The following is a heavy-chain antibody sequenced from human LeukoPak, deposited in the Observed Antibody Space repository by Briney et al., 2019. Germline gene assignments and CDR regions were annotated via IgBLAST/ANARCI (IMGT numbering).Heavy chain of an antibody. CDR3: ARERIQTSGSSPYYYYYMDV. CDR2: IYYSGST. J-gene: IGHJ6*03. V-gene: IGHV4-59*01. Sequence: SETLSLTCTVSGGSISSYYWSWIRQPPGKGLEWIGYIYYSGSTNYNPSLKSRVTISVDTSKNNFSLKLSSVTAADTAVYYCARERIQTSGSSPYYYYYMDVWGKGTTVTISS. D-gene: IGHD1-26*01. CDR1: GGSISSYY.